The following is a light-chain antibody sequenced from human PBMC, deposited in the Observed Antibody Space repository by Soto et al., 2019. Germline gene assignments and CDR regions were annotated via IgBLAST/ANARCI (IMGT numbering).Light chain of an antibody. CDR3: QQYNNWPLHT. J-gene: IGKJ5*01. V-gene: IGKV3-15*01. CDR2: GAS. Sequence: EIVMPQSPAPLSVSPGERATLSCMASQSVNSNLARYQQKPGQAPRLLIYGASTTATGIPARFSGSVSGTEFTLTISSLPSEYFAVYYCQQYNNWPLHTFGQGTRLEI. CDR1: QSVNSN.